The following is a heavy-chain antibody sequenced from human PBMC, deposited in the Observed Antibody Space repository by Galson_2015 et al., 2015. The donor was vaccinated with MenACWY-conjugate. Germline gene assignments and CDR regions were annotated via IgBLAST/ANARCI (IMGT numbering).Heavy chain of an antibody. V-gene: IGHV3-23*01. J-gene: IGHJ4*02. Sequence: SLRLSCAASGFTFDRYAMTWVRQAPGKGLEWVSTINDFGSMTYYADSVRGRFTISRDNSMHTLYLQMDSLSALDTAVYFCAKDPVVDYDYVWGSFVPPTLDYWGQGTLVTVSS. CDR3: AKDPVVDYDYVWGSFVPPTLDY. D-gene: IGHD3-16*01. CDR1: GFTFDRYA. CDR2: INDFGSMT.